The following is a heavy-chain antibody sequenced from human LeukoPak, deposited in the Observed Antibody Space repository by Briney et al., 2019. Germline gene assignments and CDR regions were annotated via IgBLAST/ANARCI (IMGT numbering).Heavy chain of an antibody. D-gene: IGHD6-6*01. Sequence: GGSLRLSCAASGFTFDDFAMHWVRQAPGKGLEWVSSISWNSGTLAYADSVKGRFTISRDNAKNSLYLQMNSLRAGDTALYYCAKDYIEYSSSSFWSYFDYWGQGTLVTVSS. J-gene: IGHJ4*02. CDR1: GFTFDDFA. CDR3: AKDYIEYSSSSFWSYFDY. V-gene: IGHV3-9*01. CDR2: ISWNSGTL.